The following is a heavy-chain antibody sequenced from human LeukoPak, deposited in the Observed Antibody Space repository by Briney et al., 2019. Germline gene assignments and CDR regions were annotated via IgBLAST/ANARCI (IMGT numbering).Heavy chain of an antibody. J-gene: IGHJ2*01. V-gene: IGHV4-28*01. CDR1: GYSISSSNW. D-gene: IGHD6-13*01. CDR2: IYYSGST. Sequence: SDTLSLTCAVSGYSISSSNWWGWIRQPPGKGLEWIGYIYYSGSTYYNPSLKSRVTMSVDTSRNQFSLKLSSVTAVDTAVYYCARTEGQQLTPHWYFDLWGRGTLVTVSS. CDR3: ARTEGQQLTPHWYFDL.